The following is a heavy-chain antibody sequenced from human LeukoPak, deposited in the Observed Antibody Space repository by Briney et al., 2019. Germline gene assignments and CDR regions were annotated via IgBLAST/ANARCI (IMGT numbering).Heavy chain of an antibody. V-gene: IGHV3-21*04. CDR2: ISSSSSYI. D-gene: IGHD2-21*01. J-gene: IGHJ4*02. CDR1: GFTFSNYI. CDR3: AKAPVTTCGGAYCYPFDY. Sequence: PGGSLRLSCAASGFTFSNYIMNWVRQAPGKGLEWVSSISSSSSYIYYADSVKGRFTISRDSSKNTLFLQMNRLRPEDAAVYYCAKAPVTTCGGAYCYPFDYWGQGTLVTVSS.